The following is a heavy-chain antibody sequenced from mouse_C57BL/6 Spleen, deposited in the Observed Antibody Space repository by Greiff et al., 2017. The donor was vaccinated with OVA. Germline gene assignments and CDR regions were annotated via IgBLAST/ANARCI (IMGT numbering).Heavy chain of an antibody. CDR2: IHPNSGST. J-gene: IGHJ4*01. D-gene: IGHD1-1*01. CDR3: ARGERYYGSAYAMDD. V-gene: IGHV1-64*01. Sequence: QVQLQQPGAELVKPGASVKLSCKASGYTFTSYWMHWVKQRPGQGLEWIGMIHPNSGSTNYNEKFKSKATLTVDKSSSTAYMQLSSLTSEDSAVYYCARGERYYGSAYAMDDWGQGTSVTVSS. CDR1: GYTFTSYW.